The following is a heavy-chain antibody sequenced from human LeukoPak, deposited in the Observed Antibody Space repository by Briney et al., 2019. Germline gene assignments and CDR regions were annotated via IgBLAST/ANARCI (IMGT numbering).Heavy chain of an antibody. J-gene: IGHJ4*02. CDR2: IYYSGST. Sequence: SETLSLTCTVSGGSISSYYWSWIRQPPGKGLEWIGYIYYSGSTNYNPSLKSRVTISVDTSKNQFSLKLSSVTAADTAVYYCARTPWFGGTGEYFDYWGQGTLVTVSS. CDR1: GGSISSYY. CDR3: ARTPWFGGTGEYFDY. D-gene: IGHD3-10*01. V-gene: IGHV4-59*01.